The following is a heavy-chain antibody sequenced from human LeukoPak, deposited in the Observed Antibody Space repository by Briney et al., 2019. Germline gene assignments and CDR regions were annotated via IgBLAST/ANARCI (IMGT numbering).Heavy chain of an antibody. CDR2: IIPILGIA. D-gene: IGHD5-24*01. J-gene: IGHJ4*02. Sequence: GASVKVSCKASGGTFNSYAISWVRQAPGQGLEWMGRIIPILGIAIYAQKFQGRVTITADKSTSTAYMELSSLRSEDTAVYYCARERRWLQLGSPDFDYWGQGTLVTVSS. CDR1: GGTFNSYA. CDR3: ARERRWLQLGSPDFDY. V-gene: IGHV1-69*04.